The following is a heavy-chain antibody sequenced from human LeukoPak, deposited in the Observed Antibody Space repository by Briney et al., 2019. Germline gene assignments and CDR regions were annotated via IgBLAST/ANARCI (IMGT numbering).Heavy chain of an antibody. CDR3: ARVVRDGYNLDYYYGMDV. D-gene: IGHD5-24*01. J-gene: IGHJ6*02. CDR2: IYTSGST. CDR1: GGSINSYY. V-gene: IGHV4-4*07. Sequence: SETLSLTCTVSGGSINSYYWSWIRQPAGKGLEWIGRIYTSGSTNYNPSLKSRVTMSVDTSKNQFSLKLSSVTAADTAVYYCARVVRDGYNLDYYYGMDVWGQGTTVTVSS.